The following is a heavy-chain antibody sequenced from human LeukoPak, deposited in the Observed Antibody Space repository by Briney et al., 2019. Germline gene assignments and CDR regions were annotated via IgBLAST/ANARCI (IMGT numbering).Heavy chain of an antibody. D-gene: IGHD2-8*01. CDR2: ISGSGGST. Sequence: GGSLRLSCAASGFTFSGYAMSWVRQAPGKGLEWVSAISGSGGSTYYADPVKGRFTISRDNSKNTLYLQMNSLRAEDTAVYYCAKSGIVLMVYAIIPPYFDYWGQGTLATVSS. V-gene: IGHV3-23*01. J-gene: IGHJ4*02. CDR3: AKSGIVLMVYAIIPPYFDY. CDR1: GFTFSGYA.